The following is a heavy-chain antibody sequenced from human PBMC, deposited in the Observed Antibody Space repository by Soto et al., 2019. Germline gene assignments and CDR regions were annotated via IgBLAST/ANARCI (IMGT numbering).Heavy chain of an antibody. V-gene: IGHV3-21*01. CDR3: ATEKHYFDTGGYYY. CDR2: ISSSSSYI. CDR1: GFTFSSYS. Sequence: GGSQRLSCAASGFTFSSYSVNWVRQAPGKGLEWVSSISSSSSYIYYADSVKGRFTISRDNAKNSLYLQMNSLRAEDTAVYYCATEKHYFDTGGYYYWGQGTLVTVSS. D-gene: IGHD3-22*01. J-gene: IGHJ4*02.